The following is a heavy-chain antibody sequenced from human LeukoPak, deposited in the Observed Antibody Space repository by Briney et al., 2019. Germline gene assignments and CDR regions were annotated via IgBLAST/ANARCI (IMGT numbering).Heavy chain of an antibody. V-gene: IGHV3-21*01. J-gene: IGHJ3*02. Sequence: PGGSLRLSCAASGFTFSSYSMNWVRQAPGTGLEWVSSISSSSSYIYYADSVKGGFTITRDNAKKSLYLQMNSLRAEDTAVYYCARDRNYYDSSGYPDAFDIWGRGTMVTVPS. CDR3: ARDRNYYDSSGYPDAFDI. CDR2: ISSSSSYI. D-gene: IGHD3-22*01. CDR1: GFTFSSYS.